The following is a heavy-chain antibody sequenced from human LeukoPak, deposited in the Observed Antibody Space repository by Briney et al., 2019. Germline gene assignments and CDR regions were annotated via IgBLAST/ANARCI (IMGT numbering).Heavy chain of an antibody. CDR1: GGSISSYY. CDR2: IYYSGST. J-gene: IGHJ4*02. Sequence: SETLSLTCTVSGGSISSYYWSWIRQPPGKVLEWIGYIYYSGSTNYNPSLKSRVTISVDTSKNQFSLKLSSVTAADTAVYYCARGVEWFEQQPYYFDYWGQGTLVTVSS. CDR3: ARGVEWFEQQPYYFDY. V-gene: IGHV4-59*01. D-gene: IGHD6-13*01.